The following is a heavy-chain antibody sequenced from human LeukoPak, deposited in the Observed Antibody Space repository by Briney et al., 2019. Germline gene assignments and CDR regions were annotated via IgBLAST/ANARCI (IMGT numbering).Heavy chain of an antibody. CDR1: GGSFSGYY. J-gene: IGHJ6*03. V-gene: IGHV4-34*01. CDR3: ARQGRYSSSWYHGYYYYYMDV. D-gene: IGHD6-13*01. CDR2: INHSGST. Sequence: SETLSLTCAVYGGSFSGYYWSWIRQPPGKGLEWIGEINHSGSTNYNPSLKSRVTISVDTSKNQFSLKLSSVTAADTAVYYCARQGRYSSSWYHGYYYYYMDVWGKGTTVTISS.